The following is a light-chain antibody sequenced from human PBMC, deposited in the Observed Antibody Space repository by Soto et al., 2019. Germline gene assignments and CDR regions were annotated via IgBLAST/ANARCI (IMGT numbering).Light chain of an antibody. CDR3: QPYTSYSRTGT. J-gene: IGKJ1*01. Sequence: IQMTYSLCSLPKTVGDRVTITCRASQSISSWLAWYQQKPGKAPKLLTDDASRVESGVPSRFSSSGSGTPFTLTISSLQPDGYANNYCQPYTSYSRTGTFRQGTKV. CDR2: DAS. CDR1: QSISSW. V-gene: IGKV1-5*01.